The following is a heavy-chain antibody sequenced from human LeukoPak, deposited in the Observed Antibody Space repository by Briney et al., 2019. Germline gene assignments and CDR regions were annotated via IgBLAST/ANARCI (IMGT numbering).Heavy chain of an antibody. Sequence: SETLSLTCTVSGGSISSYYWSWIRQPPGKGLEWIGYIYYSGSTNYNPSLKSRVTISVGTSKNQFSLKLSSVTAADTAVYYCARDVYYDSSGLNAFDIWGQGTMVTVSS. CDR3: ARDVYYDSSGLNAFDI. CDR1: GGSISSYY. D-gene: IGHD3-22*01. J-gene: IGHJ3*02. V-gene: IGHV4-59*01. CDR2: IYYSGST.